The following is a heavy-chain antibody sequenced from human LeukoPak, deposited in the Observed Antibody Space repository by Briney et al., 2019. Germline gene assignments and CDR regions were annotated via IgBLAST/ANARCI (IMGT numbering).Heavy chain of an antibody. Sequence: GGSLRLSCAASGFTFSNYSMNWVRQAPGKGLEWVSYISRASSTIYYADSVKGRFTISRDNAKNSMYLQMNSLRAEDTAVYYCARDEIYYDILTGYRHFDYWGQGTLVTVFS. V-gene: IGHV3-48*04. CDR3: ARDEIYYDILTGYRHFDY. CDR1: GFTFSNYS. CDR2: ISRASSTI. D-gene: IGHD3-9*01. J-gene: IGHJ4*02.